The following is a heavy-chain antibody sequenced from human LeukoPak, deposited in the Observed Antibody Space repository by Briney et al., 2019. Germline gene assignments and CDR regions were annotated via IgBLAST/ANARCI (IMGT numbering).Heavy chain of an antibody. J-gene: IGHJ4*02. CDR1: GSTFSDYY. D-gene: IGHD3-9*01. CDR3: ARVRYFDWFLDY. Sequence: GGSLRLSCAASGSTFSDYYMSWIRQAPGKGLEWVSYISSSGSTIYYADSVKGRFTISRDNAKNSLYLQMNSLRAEDTAVYYCARVRYFDWFLDYWGQGTLVTVSS. V-gene: IGHV3-11*01. CDR2: ISSSGSTI.